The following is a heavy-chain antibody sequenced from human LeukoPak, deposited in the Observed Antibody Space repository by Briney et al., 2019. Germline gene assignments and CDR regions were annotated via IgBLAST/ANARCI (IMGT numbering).Heavy chain of an antibody. D-gene: IGHD4-23*01. Sequence: ASVKVSCKASGYSFTTYYIHWGRQAPGQGLEWMGIINPRDRSTSYAQKFQGKVTTTRDMSTSTVYMELSSLRSEDTAVYYCARWGPFNGGPSEYYFDYWGQGTLVTVSS. CDR1: GYSFTTYY. V-gene: IGHV1-46*01. CDR2: INPRDRST. CDR3: ARWGPFNGGPSEYYFDY. J-gene: IGHJ4*02.